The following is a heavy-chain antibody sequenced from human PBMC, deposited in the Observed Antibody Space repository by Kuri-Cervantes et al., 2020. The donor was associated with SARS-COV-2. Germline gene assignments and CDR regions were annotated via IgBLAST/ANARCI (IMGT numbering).Heavy chain of an antibody. CDR3: VRDDIHTYYAGGGSCNYYGMDV. CDR1: GGTFSHFA. J-gene: IGHJ6*02. V-gene: IGHV1-69*13. CDR2: IVPSFDIT. Sequence: SVKVSCKASGGTFSHFAIRWVRQAPGQGLEWLGVIVPSFDITSYAQKFQGRVTITADESTSTVYMELSSLTSEDTAVYYCVRDDIHTYYAGGGSCNYYGMDVWGQGTPVTVSS. D-gene: IGHD4-23*01.